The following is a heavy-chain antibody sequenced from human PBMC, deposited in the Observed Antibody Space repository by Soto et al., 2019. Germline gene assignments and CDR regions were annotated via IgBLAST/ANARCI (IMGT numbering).Heavy chain of an antibody. V-gene: IGHV1-18*04. CDR2: INGYSGTT. D-gene: IGHD6-19*01. Sequence: QVQLVQSAAELKKPGASVNVSCMTSGYTFTSYDITWVRQAPGQGLEWMGWINGYSGTTHYAQKFQGRVTMTTDTSRGIAFMELSRLNFDDTGVYFCARKMSGWPKFDCWGQGTLVTVSS. J-gene: IGHJ4*02. CDR1: GYTFTSYD. CDR3: ARKMSGWPKFDC.